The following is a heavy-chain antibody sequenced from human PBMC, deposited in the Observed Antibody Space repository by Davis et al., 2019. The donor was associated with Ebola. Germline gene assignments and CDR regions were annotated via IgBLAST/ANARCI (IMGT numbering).Heavy chain of an antibody. J-gene: IGHJ2*01. Sequence: SETLSLTCAVYGGSFSGYYCSWIRQLPGKGLGWIGEINHSGSTNDNPSLKRRVTIPVDTSKNQFSRKLSSVTASDTAVYYCARGYCGGDCSYFDLWGRGTLVTVSS. D-gene: IGHD2-21*02. CDR3: ARGYCGGDCSYFDL. CDR2: INHSGST. V-gene: IGHV4-34*01. CDR1: GGSFSGYY.